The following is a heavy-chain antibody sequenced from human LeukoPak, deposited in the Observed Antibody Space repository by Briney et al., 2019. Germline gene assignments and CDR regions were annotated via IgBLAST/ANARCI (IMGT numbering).Heavy chain of an antibody. J-gene: IGHJ5*02. CDR3: ARTKHPTRIAAAGTGWFDP. D-gene: IGHD6-13*01. V-gene: IGHV4-39*01. Sequence: SETLSLTCTVSGGSISSSSYYWGWIRQPPGKGLEWIGSIYYSGSTYYNPSLKSRVTISVDTSKNQFSLKLSSVTAADKAVYSCARTKHPTRIAAAGTGWFDPWGQGTLVTVSS. CDR2: IYYSGST. CDR1: GGSISSSSYY.